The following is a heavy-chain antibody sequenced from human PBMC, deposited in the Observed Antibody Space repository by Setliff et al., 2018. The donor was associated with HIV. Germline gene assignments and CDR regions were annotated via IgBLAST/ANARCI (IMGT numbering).Heavy chain of an antibody. V-gene: IGHV3-11*03. CDR3: VRPVREPVD. Sequence: GGSLRLSCAASGFTFSDYYMGWIRQAPGKGLEWVSYISGRSSDPNYADSVKGRFTISRDNAKNSVYPQMNSLRAEDTAMYYCVRPVREPVDWGRGTLVTVSS. CDR1: GFTFSDYY. J-gene: IGHJ4*02. D-gene: IGHD6-19*01. CDR2: ISGRSSDP.